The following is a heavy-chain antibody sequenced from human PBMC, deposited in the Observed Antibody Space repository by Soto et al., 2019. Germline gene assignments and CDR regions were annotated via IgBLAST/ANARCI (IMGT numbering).Heavy chain of an antibody. D-gene: IGHD5-12*01. Sequence: QVQLVESGGGVVQPGRSLRLSCAASGFTFSSYAMHWVRQAPGKGLEWVAVISYDGSNKYYADSVKGRFTISRDNSKNQLYLQMNSRRAEDTAVYYCARDLEMATKSPGDYWGQGTLVTVSS. CDR2: ISYDGSNK. V-gene: IGHV3-30-3*01. J-gene: IGHJ4*02. CDR1: GFTFSSYA. CDR3: ARDLEMATKSPGDY.